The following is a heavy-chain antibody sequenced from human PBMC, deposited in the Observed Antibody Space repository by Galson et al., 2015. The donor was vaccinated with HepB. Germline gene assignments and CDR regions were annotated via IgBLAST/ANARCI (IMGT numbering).Heavy chain of an antibody. Sequence: LRLSCAASGFTFSSYGMHWVRQAPGKGLEWVAVIWYDGSNKYYADSVKGRFTISRDNSKNTLYLQMNSLRAEDTAVYYCARAESAYCSSTSCYTRGDAFDIWGQGTMVTVSS. V-gene: IGHV3-33*01. CDR3: ARAESAYCSSTSCYTRGDAFDI. CDR1: GFTFSSYG. D-gene: IGHD2-2*02. CDR2: IWYDGSNK. J-gene: IGHJ3*02.